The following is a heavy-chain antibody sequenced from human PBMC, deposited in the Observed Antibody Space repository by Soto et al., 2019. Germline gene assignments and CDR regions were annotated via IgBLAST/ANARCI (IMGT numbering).Heavy chain of an antibody. Sequence: QVQLQESGPGLVKPSGTLSLTCAVSGGSISSSNWWSWVRQPPGKGLEWIGEIYHSGSTNYNPSLTRRVTLSVDKSTHQFSLKLSSVTAADTAVYYCAGERHERGLDYWGQGTLVTVSS. CDR3: AGERHERGLDY. J-gene: IGHJ4*02. V-gene: IGHV4-4*02. CDR2: IYHSGST. CDR1: GGSISSSNW.